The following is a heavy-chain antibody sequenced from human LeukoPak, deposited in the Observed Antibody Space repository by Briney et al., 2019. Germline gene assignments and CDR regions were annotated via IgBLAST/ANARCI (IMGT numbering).Heavy chain of an antibody. CDR2: ISWNSGSI. CDR1: GFTFDDYA. V-gene: IGHV3-9*01. D-gene: IGHD4-23*01. Sequence: PGGSLRLSCAASGFTFDDYAMHWVRQAPGKGLEWVSGISWNSGSIGYADSVKGRFTISRDNAKNSLYLQMNSLRAEDTAMYYCARGTMVAPGVDYWGQGSLVTVSS. J-gene: IGHJ4*02. CDR3: ARGTMVAPGVDY.